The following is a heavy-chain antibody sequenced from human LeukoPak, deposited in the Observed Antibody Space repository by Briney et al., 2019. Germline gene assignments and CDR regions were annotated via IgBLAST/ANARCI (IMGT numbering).Heavy chain of an antibody. D-gene: IGHD2-8*01. CDR2: INPNSGGT. Sequence: ASVKVSCKASGYTFTGYYIDWVRQAPGQGLEWMGWINPNSGGTDYSQKFQGRVTMTRDTSISTAYMELSRLRSDDTAMYYCARDDANWFDPWGQGTLVTVSS. J-gene: IGHJ5*02. V-gene: IGHV1-2*02. CDR1: GYTFTGYY. CDR3: ARDDANWFDP.